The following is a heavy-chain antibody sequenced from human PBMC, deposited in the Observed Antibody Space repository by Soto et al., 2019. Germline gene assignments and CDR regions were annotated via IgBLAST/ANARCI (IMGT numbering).Heavy chain of an antibody. CDR2: IYYSGST. D-gene: IGHD3-9*01. V-gene: IGHV4-39*01. CDR3: ARARRDYDILTGYSQYYYYGMDV. CDR1: GGSISSSSYY. J-gene: IGHJ6*02. Sequence: PSETLSLTCTVSGGSISSSSYYWGWIRQPPGKGLEWIGSIYYSGSTYYNPSLKSRVTISVDTSKNQFSLKLSSVTAADTAVYYCARARRDYDILTGYSQYYYYGMDVWGQGTTVTVS.